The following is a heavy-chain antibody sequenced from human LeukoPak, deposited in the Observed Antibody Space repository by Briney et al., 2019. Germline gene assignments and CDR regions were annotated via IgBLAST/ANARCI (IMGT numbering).Heavy chain of an antibody. CDR2: IYPRDSDT. Sequence: GESLKISCTASGYDFANSWIGWVRQMPGKGLEWMGIIYPRDSDTIYSPSFQGQVTISADKSIRTAYLQWSSLTASDTAMYYCARGEGAMATRKAGFDYWGQGTQVTVSS. V-gene: IGHV5-51*01. CDR1: GYDFANSW. J-gene: IGHJ4*02. D-gene: IGHD5-24*01. CDR3: ARGEGAMATRKAGFDY.